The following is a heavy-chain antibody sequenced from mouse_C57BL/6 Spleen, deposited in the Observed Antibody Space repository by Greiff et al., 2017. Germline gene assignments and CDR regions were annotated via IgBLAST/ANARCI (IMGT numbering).Heavy chain of an antibody. V-gene: IGHV1-72*01. CDR3: AREDYYGLYYYAMDY. CDR1: GYTFTSYW. D-gene: IGHD1-1*01. Sequence: QVHVKQPGAELVKPGASVKLSCKASGYTFTSYWMHWVKQRPGRGLEWIGRIAPNSGGTKYNEKFKSKATLTVDKPSSTAYMQLSSLTSEDSAVDYCAREDYYGLYYYAMDYGGQGTSVTVSS. J-gene: IGHJ4*01. CDR2: IAPNSGGT.